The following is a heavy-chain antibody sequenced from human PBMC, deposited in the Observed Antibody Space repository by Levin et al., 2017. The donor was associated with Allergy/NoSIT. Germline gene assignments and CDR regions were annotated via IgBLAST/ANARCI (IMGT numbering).Heavy chain of an antibody. J-gene: IGHJ4*02. V-gene: IGHV2-5*02. Sequence: VSGPTLVKPTQTLTLTCTLSGFSLTASGEGVGAGVGWIRQSPGKALEWLALIYWDNGRLYSPSLQSRLTITKDTSKNQVVLVMTKMDPVDTGTYYCAHIPEYYESSGYFYFDYWGQGTLVTVSS. CDR3: AHIPEYYESSGYFYFDY. CDR2: IYWDNGR. CDR1: GFSLTASGEG. D-gene: IGHD3-22*01.